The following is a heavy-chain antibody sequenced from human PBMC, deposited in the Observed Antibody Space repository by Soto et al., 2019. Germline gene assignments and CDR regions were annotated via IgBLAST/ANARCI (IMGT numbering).Heavy chain of an antibody. CDR1: GYTFTSYD. CDR2: MNPNSGNT. D-gene: IGHD3-3*01. CDR3: ARVYNDFWSGYLGPAYYYGMDV. J-gene: IGHJ6*02. Sequence: ASVKVSCKASGYTFTSYDINWVRQATGQGLEWMGWMNPNSGNTGYAQKFQGRVTMTRNTSISTAYMELSSLRSEDTAVYYCARVYNDFWSGYLGPAYYYGMDVWGQGTTVTVSS. V-gene: IGHV1-8*01.